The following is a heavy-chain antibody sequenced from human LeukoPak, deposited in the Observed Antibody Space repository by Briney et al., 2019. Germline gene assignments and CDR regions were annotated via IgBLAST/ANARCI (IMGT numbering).Heavy chain of an antibody. CDR3: ARDQRIAARPGNWFDP. CDR1: GGTFSSYA. J-gene: IGHJ5*02. CDR2: IIPIFGTA. D-gene: IGHD6-6*01. V-gene: IGHV1-69*01. Sequence: GSSVKVSCKASGGTFSSYAISWVRQAPGQRLEWMGGIIPIFGTANYAQKFQGRVTITADESTSTAYMELSSLRSEDTAVYYCARDQRIAARPGNWFDPWGQGTLVTVSS.